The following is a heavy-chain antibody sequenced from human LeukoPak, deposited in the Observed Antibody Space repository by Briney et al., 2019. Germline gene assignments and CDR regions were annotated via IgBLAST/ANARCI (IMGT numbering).Heavy chain of an antibody. Sequence: SETLSLTCAVYGGSFSGYYWSWIRQPPGKGLEWIGEINHSGSTNYNPSLKSRVTILVDTSKNQFSLKLSSVTAADTAVYYCAIHIVVVPAAKKKNWFDPWCQGTLVTVSS. CDR2: INHSGST. CDR1: GGSFSGYY. V-gene: IGHV4-34*01. J-gene: IGHJ5*02. D-gene: IGHD2-2*01. CDR3: AIHIVVVPAAKKKNWFDP.